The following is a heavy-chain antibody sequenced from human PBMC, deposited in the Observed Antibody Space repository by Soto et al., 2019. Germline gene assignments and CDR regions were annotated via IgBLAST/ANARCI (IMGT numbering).Heavy chain of an antibody. Sequence: ASVKVSCKASGYTFSDYAISWVRQAPGRGLEWMGWISTSIGHTNYAYNFQGRVTMTTDTSTSTAFMELRSLMSDDTAVYFCARGSYCSGGHSCTTWFDPRGQGTLVTVSS. CDR2: ISTSIGHT. V-gene: IGHV1-18*01. D-gene: IGHD2-15*01. J-gene: IGHJ5*02. CDR3: ARGSYCSGGHSCTTWFDP. CDR1: GYTFSDYA.